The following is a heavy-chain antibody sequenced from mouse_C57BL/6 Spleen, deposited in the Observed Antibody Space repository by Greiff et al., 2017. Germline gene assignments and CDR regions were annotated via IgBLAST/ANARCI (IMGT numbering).Heavy chain of an antibody. V-gene: IGHV5-17*01. CDR3: ARQGNYEGWFAY. CDR1: GFTFSDYG. CDR2: ISSGSSTN. D-gene: IGHD2-1*01. J-gene: IGHJ3*01. Sequence: EVKVVESGGGLVKPGGSLKLSCAASGFTFSDYGMHWVRQAPEKGLEWVAYISSGSSTNYYADTVKGRFTISRDNAKNTLFLQMTSLRSEDTAMYYCARQGNYEGWFAYWGQGTLVTVSA.